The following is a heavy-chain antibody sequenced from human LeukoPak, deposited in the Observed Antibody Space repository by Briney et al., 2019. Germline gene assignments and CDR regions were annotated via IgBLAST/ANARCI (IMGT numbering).Heavy chain of an antibody. D-gene: IGHD5-12*01. CDR2: ISAYNGNT. CDR3: ARAWVVATIRVGDAFDI. Sequence: GASVKVSCKASGYTFTSYYMHWVRQAPGQGLEWMGWISAYNGNTNYAQKLQGRVTMTTDTSTSTAYMELRSLRSDDTAVYYCARAWVVATIRVGDAFDIWGQGTMVTVSS. CDR1: GYTFTSYY. J-gene: IGHJ3*02. V-gene: IGHV1-18*04.